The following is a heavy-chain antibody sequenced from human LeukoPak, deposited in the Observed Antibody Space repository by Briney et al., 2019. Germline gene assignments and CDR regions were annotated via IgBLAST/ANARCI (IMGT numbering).Heavy chain of an antibody. Sequence: SVEVSCKASGGTFSSYAISWVRQAPGQGLEWMGGIIPIFGTANYAQKFQGRVTITTDESTSTAYMELSSLRSEDTAVYYCARGPVDTAMAIDYWGQGTLVTVSS. D-gene: IGHD5-18*01. CDR1: GGTFSSYA. J-gene: IGHJ4*02. CDR3: ARGPVDTAMAIDY. CDR2: IIPIFGTA. V-gene: IGHV1-69*05.